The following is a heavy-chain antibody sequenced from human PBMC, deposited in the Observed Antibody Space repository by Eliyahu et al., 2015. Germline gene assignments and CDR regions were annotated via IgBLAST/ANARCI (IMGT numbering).Heavy chain of an antibody. V-gene: IGHV3-15*01. J-gene: IGHJ4*02. CDR3: STLYLFHLES. Sequence: LLESGGGLVQPGGSLTLSCAASGFTFSTAWMTWVRQSPGKGLEWVGRIKTKADGETTDYAAPVKGRFTISRDDSRYTVYLHMNSLNTEDTAVYYCSTLYLFHLESWGLGTLVTVSS. CDR2: IKTKADGETT. CDR1: GFTFSTAW. D-gene: IGHD2-21*01.